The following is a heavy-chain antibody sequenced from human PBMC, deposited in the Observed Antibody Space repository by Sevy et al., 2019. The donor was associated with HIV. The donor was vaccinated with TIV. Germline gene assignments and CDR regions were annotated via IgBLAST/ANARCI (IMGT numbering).Heavy chain of an antibody. J-gene: IGHJ3*02. CDR3: AKRYDGGGYGSFDI. Sequence: GGSLRLSCVVSGLTLSSYVMSWVRQAPGKGLEWVSSISDGRGSTYYADSVKGRFAISRDISKNTVYLQMNSLRADDTAVYYCAKRYDGGGYGSFDIRGQGTKVTVSS. CDR2: ISDGRGST. CDR1: GLTLSSYV. V-gene: IGHV3-23*01. D-gene: IGHD3-22*01.